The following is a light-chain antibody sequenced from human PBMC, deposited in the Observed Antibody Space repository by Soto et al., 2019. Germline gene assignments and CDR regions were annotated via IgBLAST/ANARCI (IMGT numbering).Light chain of an antibody. Sequence: EIVMTQSPATLSVSPGERATLSCRASQSVSSNLAWYQQKPGQAPRLLIYGASTRATGIPARFSGSGSGTEFTLIISSLQSEDFAVYYCQQYNTWPRGTVGHGTKLEIK. V-gene: IGKV3-15*01. J-gene: IGKJ2*02. CDR2: GAS. CDR1: QSVSSN. CDR3: QQYNTWPRGT.